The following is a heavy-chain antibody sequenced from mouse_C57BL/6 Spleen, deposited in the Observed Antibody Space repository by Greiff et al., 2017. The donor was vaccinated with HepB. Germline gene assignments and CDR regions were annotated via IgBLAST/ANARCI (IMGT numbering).Heavy chain of an antibody. D-gene: IGHD2-4*01. Sequence: EVKLMESGAGLVKPGGSLKLSCAASGFTFSSYAMSWVRQTPEKRLEWVAYISSGGDYIYYADTVKGRFTISRDNARNTLYLQMSSLKSEDTAMYYCTRDDYDGYYFDYWGQGTTLTVSS. V-gene: IGHV5-9-1*02. CDR3: TRDDYDGYYFDY. CDR1: GFTFSSYA. CDR2: ISSGGDYI. J-gene: IGHJ2*01.